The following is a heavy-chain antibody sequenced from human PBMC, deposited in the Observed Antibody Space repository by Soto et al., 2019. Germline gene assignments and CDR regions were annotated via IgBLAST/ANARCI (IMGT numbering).Heavy chain of an antibody. Sequence: QVQLVQSGAEVKKPGASVKVSCKASGYTFTSYDINWVRQATGQGLEWMGWMNPNSGNTGYAQKFQGRVTMTRNTSIITAYMELSSLRSEDTAVYYCASLGIAVADYYFDYWGQGTLVTVSS. CDR3: ASLGIAVADYYFDY. CDR1: GYTFTSYD. CDR2: MNPNSGNT. J-gene: IGHJ4*02. D-gene: IGHD6-19*01. V-gene: IGHV1-8*01.